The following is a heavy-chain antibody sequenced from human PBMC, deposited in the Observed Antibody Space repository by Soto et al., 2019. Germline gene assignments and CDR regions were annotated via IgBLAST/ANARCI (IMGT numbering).Heavy chain of an antibody. CDR1: GGTFSSYA. Sequence: SVKVSCKASGGTFSSYAISWVRQAPGQGLEWMGGIIPIFGTANYAQKFQGRVTITADESTSTAYMELSSLRSEDTAVYYCARVRSQYCGGDCYTAYYYYMDVWGKGTTVTVSS. CDR2: IIPIFGTA. V-gene: IGHV1-69*13. J-gene: IGHJ6*03. D-gene: IGHD2-21*02. CDR3: ARVRSQYCGGDCYTAYYYYMDV.